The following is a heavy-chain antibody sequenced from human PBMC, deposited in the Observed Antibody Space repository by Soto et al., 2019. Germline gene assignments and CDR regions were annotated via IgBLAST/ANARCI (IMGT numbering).Heavy chain of an antibody. CDR2: INHSGST. V-gene: IGHV4-34*01. D-gene: IGHD1-7*01. J-gene: IGHJ5*02. CDR3: ARGEGRLTGTWFSP. Sequence: QVQLQQWGAGLLKPSETLSLTCDVYGGSFSSYYWNWIRQPPGKGLEWLGEINHSGSTNYTPSLKSRVTISLETSKPQLSLKQTSVTAGDTDVYYCARGEGRLTGTWFSPWGRGTMVSVS. CDR1: GGSFSSYY.